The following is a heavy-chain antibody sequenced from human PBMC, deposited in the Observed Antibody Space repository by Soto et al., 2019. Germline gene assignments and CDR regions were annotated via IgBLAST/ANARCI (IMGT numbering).Heavy chain of an antibody. CDR3: ARDPHALDY. V-gene: IGHV3-48*02. J-gene: IGHJ4*02. CDR2: SRSYDDTK. Sequence: EVHLVESGGGLVQPGGSLRLSCATSGFTFSSYSMNWVRQTPGKGLEWISYSRSYDDTKFYADSVKGRFTISRDNAKNSLYLQMNNLRDDDTAVYYCARDPHALDYWGQGTLVTVSS. CDR1: GFTFSSYS.